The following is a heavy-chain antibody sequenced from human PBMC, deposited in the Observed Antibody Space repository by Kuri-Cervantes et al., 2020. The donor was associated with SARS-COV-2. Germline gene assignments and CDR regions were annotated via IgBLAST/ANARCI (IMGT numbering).Heavy chain of an antibody. CDR1: GRTFSSYA. J-gene: IGHJ5*02. D-gene: IGHD3-3*01. Sequence: SEKVSCKASGRTFSSYAISWVRQAPGQGLEWMGGIIPIFGTANYAQKFQGRVTIPTDESTSPAYMELSSLRSEYTAVYYCARTYYDFWSGYYTVGWFYPWGQGTLVTVSS. CDR3: ARTYYDFWSGYYTVGWFYP. V-gene: IGHV1-69*05. CDR2: IIPIFGTA.